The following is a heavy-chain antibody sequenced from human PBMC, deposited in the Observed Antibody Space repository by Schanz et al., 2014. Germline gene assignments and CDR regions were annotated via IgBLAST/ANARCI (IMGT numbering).Heavy chain of an antibody. D-gene: IGHD3-10*01. CDR3: ARIGGSVFDY. Sequence: EVQLVESGGGWVQPGGSLRLSCAASGFTFSTYAMAWVRQAPGKGLEWVSYIGNGGVTIYYADSVKGRFTISRDNSKNSLYLQMNSLRAEDTAVYYCARIGGSVFDYWAQGTLVTVSS. J-gene: IGHJ4*02. CDR1: GFTFSTYA. CDR2: IGNGGVTI. V-gene: IGHV3-48*04.